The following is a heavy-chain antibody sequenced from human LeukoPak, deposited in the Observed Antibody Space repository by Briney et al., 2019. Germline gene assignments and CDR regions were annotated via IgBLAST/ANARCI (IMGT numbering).Heavy chain of an antibody. CDR1: GGSISSYY. Sequence: SETLSLTCTVSGGSISSYYWGWIRQPPGKGLEWIGYIYYSGSTNYNPSLKSRVTISVDTSKNQFSLKLSSVAAADTAVYYCARGTYYDYVWGSYRYLGLDPWGQGTLVTVSS. J-gene: IGHJ5*02. CDR2: IYYSGST. CDR3: ARGTYYDYVWGSYRYLGLDP. V-gene: IGHV4-59*01. D-gene: IGHD3-16*02.